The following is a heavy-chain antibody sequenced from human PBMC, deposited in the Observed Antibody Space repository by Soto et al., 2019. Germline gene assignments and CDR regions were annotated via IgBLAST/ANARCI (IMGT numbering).Heavy chain of an antibody. Sequence: GGSLRLSCTVSGFAFNNYGINWVRQAPGKGLEWVSSISKSDYTYYSDSVKGRFAISRDNAKSSVSLQMNTLRVEDTAVYYCAREDSIIIPAVSDFWGQGTLVTRLL. D-gene: IGHD2-2*01. J-gene: IGHJ4*02. CDR2: ISKSDYT. CDR1: GFAFNNYG. CDR3: AREDSIIIPAVSDF. V-gene: IGHV3-21*01.